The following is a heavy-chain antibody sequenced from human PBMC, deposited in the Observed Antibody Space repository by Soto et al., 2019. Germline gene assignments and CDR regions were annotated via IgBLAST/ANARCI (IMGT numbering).Heavy chain of an antibody. D-gene: IGHD6-19*01. J-gene: IGHJ6*02. Sequence: EVQLLESGGGLVQPGGSLRLSCAASGFTFSSYAMSWVRQAPGKGLEWVSAISGSGGSTYYADSVKGRFTISRDNSKNTLYQQMNSLRAEDTAVYYDAKEESYGWYWGIDPYDYGMDVWGQGTMVTVSS. CDR1: GFTFSSYA. CDR2: ISGSGGST. V-gene: IGHV3-23*01. CDR3: AKEESYGWYWGIDPYDYGMDV.